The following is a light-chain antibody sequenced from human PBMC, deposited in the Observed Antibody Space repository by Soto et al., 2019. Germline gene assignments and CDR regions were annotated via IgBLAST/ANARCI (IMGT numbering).Light chain of an antibody. CDR1: SSDVGSYNY. CDR3: CSYAGSYTFYV. Sequence: QSVLTQPRSVSGSPGQSVIISCTGSSSDVGSYNYVSWYQQHPGKAPKVMIYDVSKRPSGVPDRFSGSKSGNTASLTISGLQAEDEADYYCCSYAGSYTFYVFGSGTKVTLL. V-gene: IGLV2-11*01. J-gene: IGLJ1*01. CDR2: DVS.